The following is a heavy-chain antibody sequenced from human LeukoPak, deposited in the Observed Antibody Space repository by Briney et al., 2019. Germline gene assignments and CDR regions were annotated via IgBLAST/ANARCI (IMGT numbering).Heavy chain of an antibody. CDR2: ISSSSSYI. J-gene: IGHJ4*02. V-gene: IGHV3-21*01. CDR1: GLTFSSYG. CDR3: ARVYYYDFWSGYYFNY. D-gene: IGHD3-3*01. Sequence: GGSLRLSCAASGLTFSSYGMSWVRQAPGKGLEWVSSISSSSSYIYYADSVKGRFTISRDNAKNSLYLQMNSLRAEDTAVYYCARVYYYDFWSGYYFNYWGQGTLVTVSS.